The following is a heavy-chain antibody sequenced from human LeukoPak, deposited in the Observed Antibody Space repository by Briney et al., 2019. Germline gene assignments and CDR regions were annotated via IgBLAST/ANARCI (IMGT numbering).Heavy chain of an antibody. D-gene: IGHD2-2*01. J-gene: IGHJ5*02. V-gene: IGHV4-4*07. Sequence: PSETLSLTCTVSGGSISSYYWSWIRQPAGKGREWIGRIYTSGITSYNPSFKSRVTMSVDTSKNQFSLKLISVTAADTAVYYCARGGIPAAISMNWFDPWGQGTLVTVSS. CDR3: ARGGIPAAISMNWFDP. CDR1: GGSISSYY. CDR2: IYTSGIT.